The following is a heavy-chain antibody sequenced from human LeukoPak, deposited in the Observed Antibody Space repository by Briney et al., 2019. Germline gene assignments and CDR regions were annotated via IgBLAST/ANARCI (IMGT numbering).Heavy chain of an antibody. V-gene: IGHV4-59*01. J-gene: IGHJ5*02. CDR3: ARAYSSSWYWNWFDP. Sequence: SETLSLTCTVSIGSFSSYYWSWIRQPPGKGLEWIGYVYYRGSTNYNPSLRSRVIISVDTSKKQFSLRLSSVTAADTAVYYCARAYSSSWYWNWFDPWGQGTLVTVSS. D-gene: IGHD6-13*01. CDR2: VYYRGST. CDR1: IGSFSSYY.